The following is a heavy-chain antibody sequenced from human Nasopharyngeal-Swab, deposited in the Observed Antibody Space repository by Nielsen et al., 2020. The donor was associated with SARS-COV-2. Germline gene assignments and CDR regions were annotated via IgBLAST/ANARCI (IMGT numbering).Heavy chain of an antibody. J-gene: IGHJ6*03. V-gene: IGHV3-74*01. CDR2: INPDGNTI. CDR1: GFSLSSYW. CDR3: ARIAGRGSIYYYYMDV. D-gene: IGHD1-26*01. Sequence: GESLKISCAASGFSLSSYWMHWVRQAPGKGLSWVSRINPDGNTINYADSVKGRFTISKDSAKNSLYLQMNSLRAEDTAVYFCARIAGRGSIYYYYMDVWGTGTTVTVSS.